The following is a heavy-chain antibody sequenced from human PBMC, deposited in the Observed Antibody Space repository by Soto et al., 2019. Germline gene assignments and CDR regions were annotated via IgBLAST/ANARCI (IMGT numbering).Heavy chain of an antibody. V-gene: IGHV4-31*03. CDR3: ARDQERHYYMDV. CDR1: GGSISSGGYY. Sequence: SETLSLTCTVSGGSISSGGYYWSWIRQHPGKGLEWIGYIYYSGSTYYNTSLKSRVTISVDTSKNQYSLKQRSVTDADTAVYYCARDQERHYYMDVWGKGTTVTVSS. D-gene: IGHD1-1*01. CDR2: IYYSGST. J-gene: IGHJ6*03.